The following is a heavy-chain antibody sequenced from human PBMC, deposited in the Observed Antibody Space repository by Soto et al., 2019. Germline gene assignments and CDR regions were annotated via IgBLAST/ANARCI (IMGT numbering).Heavy chain of an antibody. Sequence: SVKVSCKASGGTFGSHGIAWVRQAPGQGLEWMGGLIAMLGTPTYARKVQGRATITADESLTSSYLELRSLRSEDTAVYFCARRAMANFDYWGQGTVVTVSS. CDR1: GGTFGSHG. V-gene: IGHV1-69*13. CDR3: ARRAMANFDY. D-gene: IGHD5-18*01. CDR2: LIAMLGTP. J-gene: IGHJ4*02.